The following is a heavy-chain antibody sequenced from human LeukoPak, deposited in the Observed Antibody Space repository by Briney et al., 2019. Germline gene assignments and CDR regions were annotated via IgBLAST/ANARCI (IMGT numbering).Heavy chain of an antibody. CDR2: ISAYNGNT. CDR3: ARDVHNWNDVESFDY. V-gene: IGHV1-18*01. D-gene: IGHD1-1*01. CDR1: GYTFTSYG. J-gene: IGHJ4*02. Sequence: GASVKVSCKASGYTFTSYGISWVRQAPGQGLEWMGWISAYNGNTNYAQKLQGRVTMTTDTSTSTAYMELRSLRSDDTAVYYCARDVHNWNDVESFDYWGQGTLVTVSS.